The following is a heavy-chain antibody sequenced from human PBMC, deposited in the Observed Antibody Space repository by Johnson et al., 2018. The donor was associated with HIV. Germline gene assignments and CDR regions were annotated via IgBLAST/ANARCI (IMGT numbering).Heavy chain of an antibody. CDR3: ARDFVAFGECTAFDI. Sequence: VQLVESGRGLVRPGASLRLSCPASGFTLNDYGLAWVRQASENGLPWVSGLTWTGGRTGYAASVKRRFTISRDNAKNSLYLQMNSLRAEDTALYYCARDFVAFGECTAFDIWGQGTMVAVSS. CDR1: GFTLNDYG. J-gene: IGHJ3*02. D-gene: IGHD3-10*01. V-gene: IGHV3-20*04. CDR2: LTWTGGRT.